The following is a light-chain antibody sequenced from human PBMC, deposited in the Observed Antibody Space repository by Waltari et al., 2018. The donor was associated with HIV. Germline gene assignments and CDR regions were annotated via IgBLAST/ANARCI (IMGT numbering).Light chain of an antibody. V-gene: IGKV3-15*01. CDR3: QQYNNWPPMYT. CDR1: QSIGSD. CDR2: GAS. Sequence: EIVMTQSPATLSVSPGERATLSCRASQSIGSDLAWYQQKPGQAPRLLIYGASTRATDIPARFSGSGSGTEFTLTISSLQSEDFAVYSCQQYNNWPPMYTFGQGTKLEIK. J-gene: IGKJ2*01.